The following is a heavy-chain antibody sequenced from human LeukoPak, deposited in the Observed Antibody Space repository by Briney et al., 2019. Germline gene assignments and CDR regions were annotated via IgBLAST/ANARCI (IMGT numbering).Heavy chain of an antibody. D-gene: IGHD6-6*01. V-gene: IGHV1-2*06. CDR3: ARAYPRIAARPLAFDY. J-gene: IGHJ4*02. CDR2: INPNSGGT. CDR1: GYTFTGYY. Sequence: GASVKVSCKASGYTFTGYYIHWVRQAPGQGLEWMGRINPNSGGTNYAQKFQGRVTMTRDTSTSTVYMELSSLRSEDTAVYYCARAYPRIAARPLAFDYWGQGTLVTVSS.